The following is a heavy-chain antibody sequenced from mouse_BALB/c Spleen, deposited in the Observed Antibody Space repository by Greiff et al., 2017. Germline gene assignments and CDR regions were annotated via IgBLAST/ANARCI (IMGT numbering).Heavy chain of an antibody. D-gene: IGHD2-3*01. V-gene: IGHV5-9-3*01. CDR3: ARQGDGYSFDY. CDR2: ISSGGSYT. CDR1: GFTFSSYA. Sequence: DVKLVESGGGLVKPGGSLKLSCAASGFTFSSYAMSWVRQTPEKRLEWVATISSGGSYTYYPDSVKGRFTISRDNAKNTLYLQMSSLRSEDTAMYYCARQGDGYSFDYWGQGTTLTVSS. J-gene: IGHJ2*01.